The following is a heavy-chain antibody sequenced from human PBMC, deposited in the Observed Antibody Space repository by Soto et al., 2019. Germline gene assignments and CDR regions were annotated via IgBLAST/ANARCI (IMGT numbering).Heavy chain of an antibody. CDR2: TFYRSKWFN. CDR1: GDSVSSNDAA. CDR3: AREGQYWNGYNRFWVNAFDI. V-gene: IGHV6-1*01. Sequence: QVQLQQSGPGLVKPSQTLSVTCSISGDSVSSNDAAWNWIRQSPSRGLEWLGRTFYRSKWFNEYAESVKGQITINPDTSKNQFSLHLNSGSPEDTAVYYWAREGQYWNGYNRFWVNAFDIWGHGTTVTVSS. J-gene: IGHJ3*02. D-gene: IGHD3-3*01.